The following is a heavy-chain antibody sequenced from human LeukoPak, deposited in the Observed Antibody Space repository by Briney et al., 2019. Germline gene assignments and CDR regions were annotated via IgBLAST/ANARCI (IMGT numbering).Heavy chain of an antibody. V-gene: IGHV4-39*01. Sequence: SETLSLTCTVSGGSISSSSYYWGWIRQPPGKGLEWIGSIYYSGSTYYNPSLKSRVTISVDTSKNQFSLKLSSVTAADTAVYYCARGAWAAAATHFDYWGQGTLVTVSS. CDR2: IYYSGST. CDR3: ARGAWAAAATHFDY. D-gene: IGHD6-13*01. J-gene: IGHJ4*02. CDR1: GGSISSSSYY.